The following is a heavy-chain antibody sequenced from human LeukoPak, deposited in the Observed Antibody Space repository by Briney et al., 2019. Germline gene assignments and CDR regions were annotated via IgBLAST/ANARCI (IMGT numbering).Heavy chain of an antibody. J-gene: IGHJ6*02. CDR2: INPNSGGT. Sequence: GASVKVSCKASGYTFTGYYMHWVRQAPGQGLEWMGWINPNSGGTNYAQKFQGRVTMTRDTSISTAYMELSRLRSDDTAVYYCARDRALEWYYYYGMDVWAQGTTVTVSS. CDR1: GYTFTGYY. V-gene: IGHV1-2*02. CDR3: ARDRALEWYYYYGMDV. D-gene: IGHD3-3*01.